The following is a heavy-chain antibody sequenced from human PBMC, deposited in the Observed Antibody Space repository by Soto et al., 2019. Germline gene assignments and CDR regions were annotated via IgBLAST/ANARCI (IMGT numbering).Heavy chain of an antibody. J-gene: IGHJ6*03. D-gene: IGHD3-3*01. CDR2: IYYSGST. CDR3: GRDRGEYDFWSGYPYYMDV. CDR1: GGSISSYY. V-gene: IGHV4-59*01. Sequence: SETLSLTCTVSGGSISSYYWSWIRQPPGKGLEWIGYIYYSGSTNYNPSLKSRVTISVDTSKNQFSLKLSSVTAADTAVYYCGRDRGEYDFWSGYPYYMDVWGKGTTVTVSS.